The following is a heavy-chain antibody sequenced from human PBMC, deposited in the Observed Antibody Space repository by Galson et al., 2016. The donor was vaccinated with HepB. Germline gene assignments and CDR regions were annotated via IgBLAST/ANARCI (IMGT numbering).Heavy chain of an antibody. V-gene: IGHV3-74*01. CDR3: ARVSWDDGDVYEAFEY. Sequence: LRLSCAASGFTFSSYWMHWVRQAPGKGLVWVSRINSDGSSTTYADSVKGRFTISRDNAKKTLYLQMNSLRAEDTAVYYCARVSWDDGDVYEAFEYWGQGTLVTVSS. J-gene: IGHJ4*02. D-gene: IGHD4-17*01. CDR1: GFTFSSYW. CDR2: INSDGSST.